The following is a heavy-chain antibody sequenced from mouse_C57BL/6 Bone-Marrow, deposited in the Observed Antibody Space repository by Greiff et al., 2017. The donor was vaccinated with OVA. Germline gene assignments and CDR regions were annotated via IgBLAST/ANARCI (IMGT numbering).Heavy chain of an antibody. CDR3: ARTYSNYGPPWFAY. CDR2: ISSGSSTI. CDR1: GFTFSDYG. V-gene: IGHV5-17*01. J-gene: IGHJ3*01. Sequence: VQLQQSGGGLVKPGGSLKLSCAASGFTFSDYGMHWVRQAPEKGLEWVAYISSGSSTIYYADTVKGRFTISRDNAKNTLFLQMTSLRSEDTAMYYCARTYSNYGPPWFAYWGQGTLVTVSA. D-gene: IGHD2-5*01.